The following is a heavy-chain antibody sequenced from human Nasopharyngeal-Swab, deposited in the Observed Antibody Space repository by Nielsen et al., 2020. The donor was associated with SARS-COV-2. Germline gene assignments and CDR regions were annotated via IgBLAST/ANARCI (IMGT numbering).Heavy chain of an antibody. CDR2: ISSSGSTI. CDR3: APFWSGYYDYYYGMDV. J-gene: IGHJ6*02. V-gene: IGHV3-11*01. D-gene: IGHD3-3*01. Sequence: GASLKISCAASGFTFSDYYMSWIRQAPGKGLEWVSYISSSGSTIYYADSVKDRFTISRDNAKNSLYLQMNSLRAEDTAVYYCAPFWSGYYDYYYGMDVWGQGTTVTVSS. CDR1: GFTFSDYY.